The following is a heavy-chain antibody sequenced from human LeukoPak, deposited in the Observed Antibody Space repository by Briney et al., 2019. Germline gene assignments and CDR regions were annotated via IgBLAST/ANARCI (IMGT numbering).Heavy chain of an antibody. Sequence: PGGSLRLSCAASGLTFSSHWMHWVRQAPGKGLVWVSRITNDGSSTTYADSVKGRFTISRDNAKNTLYLQMNSLRAEDTAVYYCARGPMYSSGLWWVDPWGQGTLVTVSS. J-gene: IGHJ5*02. D-gene: IGHD6-19*01. V-gene: IGHV3-74*01. CDR2: ITNDGSST. CDR3: ARGPMYSSGLWWVDP. CDR1: GLTFSSHW.